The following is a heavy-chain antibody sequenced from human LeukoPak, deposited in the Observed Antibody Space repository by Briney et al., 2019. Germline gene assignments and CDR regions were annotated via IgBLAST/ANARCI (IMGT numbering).Heavy chain of an antibody. CDR2: INSDSIST. CDR3: ASSYSSPTSLVV. J-gene: IGHJ4*02. CDR1: GFIFSSYW. Sequence: GGSLRLSCAASGFIFSSYWMHWVRQAPGKGLVWVSRINSDSISTSYGDSVKGRFTISRDNAKSTLYLQMNSLRAEDTAVYYCASSYSSPTSLVVWGQGTLVTVSS. D-gene: IGHD6-13*01. V-gene: IGHV3-74*01.